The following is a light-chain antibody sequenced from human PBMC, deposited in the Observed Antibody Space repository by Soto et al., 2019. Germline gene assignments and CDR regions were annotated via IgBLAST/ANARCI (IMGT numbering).Light chain of an antibody. CDR1: SSDVGSYNL. V-gene: IGLV2-23*03. CDR2: EGS. CDR3: CSYAGSSTFHVV. J-gene: IGLJ2*01. Sequence: QSALTQPASVSGSPGQSITISCTGTSSDVGSYNLVSWYQQHPGKAPKLMIYEGSKRPSGVSNRFSGSKPGNTASLTISGLQAEDEADYYCCSYAGSSTFHVVFGGGTKLTVL.